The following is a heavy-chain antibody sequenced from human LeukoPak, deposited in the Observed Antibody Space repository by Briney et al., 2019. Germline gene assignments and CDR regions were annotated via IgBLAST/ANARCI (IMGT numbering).Heavy chain of an antibody. CDR3: ARELRKDGVWGAFDI. CDR1: GFTFSSYD. Sequence: GGSLRLSCAASGFTFSSYDMHWVRQATGKGLEWVSAIGTAGDTYYPGSVKGRFTISRENAKNSLYLQMNSLRAGDTAVYYCARELRKDGVWGAFDIWGQGTMVTVSS. V-gene: IGHV3-13*01. D-gene: IGHD2-8*01. J-gene: IGHJ3*02. CDR2: IGTAGDT.